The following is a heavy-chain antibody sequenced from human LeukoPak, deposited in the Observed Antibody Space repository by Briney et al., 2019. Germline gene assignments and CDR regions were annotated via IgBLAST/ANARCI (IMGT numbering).Heavy chain of an antibody. D-gene: IGHD3-3*01. Sequence: ASVKVSCKASGYTFTSYGISWVRQAPGQGLEWMGWISAYNGNTNYAQKLQGRVTMTTDTSTSTAYMELRSLRSDDTAVYYCARDMFLYDFWSGPTYYFDYWGQGTLVTVSS. CDR1: GYTFTSYG. J-gene: IGHJ4*02. CDR3: ARDMFLYDFWSGPTYYFDY. V-gene: IGHV1-18*01. CDR2: ISAYNGNT.